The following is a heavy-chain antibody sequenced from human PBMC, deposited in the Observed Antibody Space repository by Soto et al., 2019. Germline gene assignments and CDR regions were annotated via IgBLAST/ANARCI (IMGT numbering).Heavy chain of an antibody. CDR3: AKPSAYGDFAGSFDS. J-gene: IGHJ4*02. V-gene: IGHV3-23*01. CDR1: GFTFNNYA. D-gene: IGHD4-17*01. CDR2: IGGRGGNT. Sequence: EVHLLESGGGLVQRGGSLRLSCVASGFTFNNYAMNWVHQAPGKGLEWVSNIGGRGGNTFYADSMRGRFTISRDNSKNTVYLQMNNLRVEDSATYYCAKPSAYGDFAGSFDSWGQGTLVTVSP.